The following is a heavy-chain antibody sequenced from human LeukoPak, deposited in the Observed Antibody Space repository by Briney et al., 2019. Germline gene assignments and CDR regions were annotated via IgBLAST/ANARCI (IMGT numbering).Heavy chain of an antibody. D-gene: IGHD3-10*01. CDR3: AREGSIIYMDV. CDR2: ISSRANTI. CDR1: GFTFSDYY. Sequence: PGGSLRLSCAASGFTFSDYYMSWIRQAPGKGLEWVSYISSRANTIYYADSVKGRFAISKDNAKNSLYLQMNSLRAEDTALYYCAREGSIIYMDVWGKGTTVTVSS. J-gene: IGHJ6*03. V-gene: IGHV3-11*01.